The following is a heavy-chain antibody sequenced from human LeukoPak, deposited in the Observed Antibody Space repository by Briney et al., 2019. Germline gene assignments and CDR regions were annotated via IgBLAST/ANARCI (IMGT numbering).Heavy chain of an antibody. V-gene: IGHV5-51*01. J-gene: IGHJ3*02. CDR3: ARTLNGGDPLDAFDI. CDR1: GYSFTSYW. CDR2: IYPGDSDT. D-gene: IGHD2-8*01. Sequence: GESLKISXKGSGYSFTSYWISWVRQMPGKGLEWMGIIYPGDSDTRYSPSFQGQVTISADKSISTAYLQWSSLKASDTAMYYCARTLNGGDPLDAFDIWGQGTMVTVSS.